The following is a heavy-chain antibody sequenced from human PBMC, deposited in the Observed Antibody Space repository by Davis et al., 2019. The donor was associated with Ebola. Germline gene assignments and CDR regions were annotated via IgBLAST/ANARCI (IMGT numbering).Heavy chain of an antibody. Sequence: SVKVSCKASGGTFSSYAISWVRQAPGQGLEWMGRIIPILGIANYAQKFQGRVTITRDTSASTAYMELSSLRSEDTAVYYCARGIAVAGGFDYWGQGTLVTVSS. CDR3: ARGIAVAGGFDY. CDR1: GGTFSSYA. J-gene: IGHJ4*02. D-gene: IGHD6-19*01. V-gene: IGHV1-69*04. CDR2: IIPILGIA.